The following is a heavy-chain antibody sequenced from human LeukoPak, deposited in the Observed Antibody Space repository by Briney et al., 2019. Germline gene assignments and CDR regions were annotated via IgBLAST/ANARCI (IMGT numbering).Heavy chain of an antibody. V-gene: IGHV3-23*01. Sequence: GGSLRLSCAASGFTFSSYAMSWVRQAPGKGLEWVSAISSSGGSTYYADSVKGRFTISRDNSKNTLYLQMNSLRAEDTAVYYCAKDLGIRMGYFDYWGQGTLVTVSS. CDR2: ISSSGGST. D-gene: IGHD3-10*01. CDR1: GFTFSSYA. CDR3: AKDLGIRMGYFDY. J-gene: IGHJ4*02.